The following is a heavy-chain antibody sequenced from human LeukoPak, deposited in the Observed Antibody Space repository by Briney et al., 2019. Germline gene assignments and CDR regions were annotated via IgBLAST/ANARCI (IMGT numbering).Heavy chain of an antibody. CDR2: INQDGSEK. Sequence: GGSLRLSCADSGFTFSSYWISWVRQAPGKGLEWVANINQDGSEKYYVDSVRGRFTISRDNAKNSSYLQMNSLRAEDTAVYYCAISSPVATVGYWGQGTLVTVSS. J-gene: IGHJ4*02. D-gene: IGHD4-23*01. CDR3: AISSPVATVGY. CDR1: GFTFSSYW. V-gene: IGHV3-7*01.